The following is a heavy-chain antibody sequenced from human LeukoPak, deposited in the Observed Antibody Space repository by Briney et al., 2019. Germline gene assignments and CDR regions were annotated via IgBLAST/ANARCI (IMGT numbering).Heavy chain of an antibody. D-gene: IGHD4-17*01. Sequence: PSETLSLTCTVSGGSISSYYWSWIRRPPGKGLEWIGYIYYSGSTNYNPSLKSRVTISVDTSKNQFSLKLSSVTAADTAVYYCARQRTPGDYDYWGQGTLVTVSS. CDR2: IYYSGST. J-gene: IGHJ4*02. CDR1: GGSISSYY. CDR3: ARQRTPGDYDY. V-gene: IGHV4-59*08.